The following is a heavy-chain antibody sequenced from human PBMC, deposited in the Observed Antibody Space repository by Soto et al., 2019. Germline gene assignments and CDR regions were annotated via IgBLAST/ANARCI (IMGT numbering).Heavy chain of an antibody. CDR1: GGSFSGYY. D-gene: IGHD2-21*02. Sequence: VYGGSFSGYYWSWIRQPPGKGLEWIGEINHSGSTNYNPSLKSRVTISVDTSKNQFSLKLSSVTAADTAVYYCARGPPSVVVTAIPRLNWFDPWGQGTLVTAPQ. CDR3: ARGPPSVVVTAIPRLNWFDP. CDR2: INHSGST. V-gene: IGHV4-34*01. J-gene: IGHJ5*02.